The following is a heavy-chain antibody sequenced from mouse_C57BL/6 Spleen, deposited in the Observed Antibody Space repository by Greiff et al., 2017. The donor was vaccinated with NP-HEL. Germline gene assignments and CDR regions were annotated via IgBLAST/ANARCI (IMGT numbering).Heavy chain of an antibody. J-gene: IGHJ2*01. Sequence: VHVKQSGPELVKPGASVKMSCKASGYTFTDYNMHWVKQSHGKSLEWIGYINPNNGGTSYNQKFKGKATLTVNKSSSTAYMELRSLTSEDSAVYYCARSKIYYYGSSHVYYFDYWGQGTTLTVSS. V-gene: IGHV1-22*01. CDR1: GYTFTDYN. CDR2: INPNNGGT. CDR3: ARSKIYYYGSSHVYYFDY. D-gene: IGHD1-1*01.